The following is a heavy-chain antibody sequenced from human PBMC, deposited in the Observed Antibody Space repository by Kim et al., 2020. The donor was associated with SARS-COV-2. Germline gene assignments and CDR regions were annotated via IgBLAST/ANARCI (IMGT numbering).Heavy chain of an antibody. CDR2: VSHDGKNI. CDR1: GYIFSNFA. Sequence: GGSLRLSCAASGYIFSNFAMHWVRQAPGKGLEWVAVVSHDGKNIYYGDSVRGRFTISRDNSKNTLSLQMSSLRSDDTAVYHCAKGSTSVNYGMDVWGQGT. CDR3: AKGSTSVNYGMDV. V-gene: IGHV3-30*18. J-gene: IGHJ6*02.